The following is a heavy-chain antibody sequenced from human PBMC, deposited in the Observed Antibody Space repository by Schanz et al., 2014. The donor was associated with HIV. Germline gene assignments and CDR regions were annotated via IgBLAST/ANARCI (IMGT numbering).Heavy chain of an antibody. CDR2: MNNDVSSR. D-gene: IGHD6-6*01. CDR1: GFTFSTYG. CDR3: ANTEYPYSSSSDYYYGMDV. V-gene: IGHV3-74*02. Sequence: EVQLVESGGGLVQPGRSLRLSCAASGFTFSTYGMHWVRQVPGKGLLWVSRMNNDVSSRLYADSVKGRFTISRDNAKNTLYLQMNSLRDEDTAVYYCANTEYPYSSSSDYYYGMDVWGQGTTVTVSS. J-gene: IGHJ6*02.